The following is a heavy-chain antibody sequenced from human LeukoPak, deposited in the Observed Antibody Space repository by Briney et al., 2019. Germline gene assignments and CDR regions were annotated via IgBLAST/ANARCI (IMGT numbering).Heavy chain of an antibody. CDR1: GFTFSSYA. CDR3: ARGYSYGDY. J-gene: IGHJ4*02. Sequence: GGSLRPSCAASGFTFSSYAMHWVRQAPGKGLEWVAVISYDGSNKYYADSVKGRFTISRDNSKNTLYLQMNSLRAEDTAVYYCARGYSYGDYWGQGTLVTVSS. D-gene: IGHD5-18*01. V-gene: IGHV3-30-3*01. CDR2: ISYDGSNK.